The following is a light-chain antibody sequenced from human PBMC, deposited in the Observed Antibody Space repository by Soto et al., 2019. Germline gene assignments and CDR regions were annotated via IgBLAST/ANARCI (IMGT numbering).Light chain of an antibody. CDR1: QSISSW. V-gene: IGKV1-5*03. CDR3: QKDNSYPLT. CDR2: KAS. J-gene: IGKJ4*01. Sequence: DIQMTQSPSTLSASVGDRVTITCRASQSISSWLAWYQQKPGKAPNLLIYKASSLESGVPSRFSGSGSGTKFTLTISRLQPYDVATYYCQKDNSYPLTFGGGTKVEIK.